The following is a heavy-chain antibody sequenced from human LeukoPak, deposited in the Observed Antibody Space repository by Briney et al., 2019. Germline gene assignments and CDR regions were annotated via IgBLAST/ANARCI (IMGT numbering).Heavy chain of an antibody. J-gene: IGHJ4*02. V-gene: IGHV5-51*01. D-gene: IGHD2-21*02. CDR3: ARVGLDCGGDCYPEFDY. CDR2: IYPGDSDT. CDR1: GYSFTSYW. Sequence: PGESLKISCKGSGYSFTSYWVGWVRQMPGKGLEWMGMIYPGDSDTRYSPTFQGQVTISADKSISTAYLQWSSLKASDTAMYYCARVGLDCGGDCYPEFDYWGQGTLVTVSS.